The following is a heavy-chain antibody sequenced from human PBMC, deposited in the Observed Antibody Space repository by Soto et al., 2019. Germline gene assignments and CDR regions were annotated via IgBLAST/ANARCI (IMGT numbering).Heavy chain of an antibody. Sequence: GGSLRLSCAASGFTFDDYAMHWVRQAPGKGLEWVSGISWNSGSIGYADSVKGRFTISRDNAKNSLYLQMNSLRAEDTALYYCAKGYGASLWHWGQGTLVTVSS. V-gene: IGHV3-9*01. J-gene: IGHJ4*02. CDR3: AKGYGASLWH. CDR1: GFTFDDYA. D-gene: IGHD4-17*01. CDR2: ISWNSGSI.